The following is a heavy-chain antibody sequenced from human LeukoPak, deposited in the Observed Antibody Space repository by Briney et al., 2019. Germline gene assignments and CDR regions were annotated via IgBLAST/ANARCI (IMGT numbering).Heavy chain of an antibody. D-gene: IGHD3-10*01. CDR3: AKGANYYDSGSYLDY. V-gene: IGHV3-23*01. CDR1: GFTFSSYA. J-gene: IGHJ4*02. CDR2: ISGTGDGT. Sequence: SGGSLRLSCAASGFTFSSYAMKWVRQAPGKGLEWVSVISGTGDGTYYADSVKGRFTISRDNSKNTLYLQMNSLRAEDTAVYYCAKGANYYDSGSYLDYWGQGTLVTVSS.